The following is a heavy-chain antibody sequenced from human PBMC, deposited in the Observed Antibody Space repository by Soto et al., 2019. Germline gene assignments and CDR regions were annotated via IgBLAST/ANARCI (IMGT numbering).Heavy chain of an antibody. D-gene: IGHD4-4*01. CDR1: GFTFSSYG. CDR2: ISYDGSNK. Sequence: PGGSLRLSCAASGFTFSSYGMHWVRQAPGKGLEWVAVISYDGSNKYYADSVKGRFTISRDNSKNTLYLQMNSLRAEDTAVYYCAKSPPLQFPDYYYYGMDVWGQGTTVTVSS. J-gene: IGHJ6*02. CDR3: AKSPPLQFPDYYYYGMDV. V-gene: IGHV3-30*18.